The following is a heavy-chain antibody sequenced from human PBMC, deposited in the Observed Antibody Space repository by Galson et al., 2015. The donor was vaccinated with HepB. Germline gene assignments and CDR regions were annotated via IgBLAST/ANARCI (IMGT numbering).Heavy chain of an antibody. Sequence: LRLSCAASGFTFSSYAMHWVRQAPGKGLEYVSAISSNGGSTYYANSVKGRFTISRDNSKNTLYLQMGSLRAEDMAVYYCARSVVVTAKIDYWGQGTLVTVSS. CDR1: GFTFSSYA. CDR3: ARSVVVTAKIDY. J-gene: IGHJ4*02. D-gene: IGHD2-21*02. V-gene: IGHV3-64*01. CDR2: ISSNGGST.